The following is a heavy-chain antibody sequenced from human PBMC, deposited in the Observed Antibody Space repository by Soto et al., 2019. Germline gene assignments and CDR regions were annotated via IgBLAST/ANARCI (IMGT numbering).Heavy chain of an antibody. Sequence: SGFTFSSYAMHWVRQSPGQGLAWVAVISYDGSNKYYGDSVKGRFTISRDNAQNSLYLHTNSLKAEDTAVYYCARAKPLVVNYWGQGNLVTVSS. CDR2: ISYDGSNK. CDR3: ARAKPLVVNY. J-gene: IGHJ4*02. D-gene: IGHD6-13*01. CDR1: GFTFSSYA. V-gene: IGHV3-30-3*01.